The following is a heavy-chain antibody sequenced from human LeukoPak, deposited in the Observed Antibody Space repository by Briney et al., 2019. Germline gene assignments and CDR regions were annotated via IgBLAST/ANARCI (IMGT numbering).Heavy chain of an antibody. CDR3: AVKRAYTFWFAD. CDR1: GYSISSGSY. V-gene: IGHV4-38-2*01. Sequence: PSETMSLTCDVSGYSISSGSYWGWIRQPPGKGLEWIGSIYHSGSTYYKPSLKSRATISVDTSKNRFSLKLTSVTAADTATYYCAVKRAYTFWFADWGQGALATVSS. CDR2: IYHSGST. J-gene: IGHJ4*02. D-gene: IGHD5-18*01.